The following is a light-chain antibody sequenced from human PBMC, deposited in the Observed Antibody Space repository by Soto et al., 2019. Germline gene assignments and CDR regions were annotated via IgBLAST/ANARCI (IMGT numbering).Light chain of an antibody. CDR2: QAS. V-gene: IGKV1-5*03. CDR1: ESISHW. CDR3: QHYSGYSRA. J-gene: IGKJ1*01. Sequence: DIQMTQSPSTLSASVGDRVTITCRASESISHWLAWYQQKPGKAPKLLIFQASSLETGVPSRFSGSQSGTDFTLTINYLQPDDFATYYCQHYSGYSRAFGQGTKVEV.